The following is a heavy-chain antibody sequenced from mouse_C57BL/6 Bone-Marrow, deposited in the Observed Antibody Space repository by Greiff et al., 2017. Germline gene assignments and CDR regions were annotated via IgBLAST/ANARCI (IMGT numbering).Heavy chain of an antibody. D-gene: IGHD4-1*01. Sequence: QVQLQQPGAELVMPGASVKLSCKASGYTFTSYWMHWVKQRPGQGLEWIGEIDPSDSYPNYNQKFKGKSTLTVDKSSSTAYMQLSSLTSEDSAVYYWNWEYFDYWGQGTTLTVSS. V-gene: IGHV1-69*01. CDR3: NWEYFDY. J-gene: IGHJ2*01. CDR2: IDPSDSYP. CDR1: GYTFTSYW.